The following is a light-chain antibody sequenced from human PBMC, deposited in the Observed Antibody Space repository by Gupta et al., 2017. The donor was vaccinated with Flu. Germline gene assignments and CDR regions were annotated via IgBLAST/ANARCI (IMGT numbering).Light chain of an antibody. Sequence: PGERATLSCRASQSINNYLIWYQQKPGQAPRLLIYDASIRATGIPARFSGSGSGTDFTLTISSLEREDFAVYYCRQRSDWPLTFGDGTKVEI. CDR1: QSINNY. CDR3: RQRSDWPLT. J-gene: IGKJ4*02. CDR2: DAS. V-gene: IGKV3-11*01.